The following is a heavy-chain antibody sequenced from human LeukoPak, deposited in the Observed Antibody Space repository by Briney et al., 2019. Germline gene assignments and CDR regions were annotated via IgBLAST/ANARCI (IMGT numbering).Heavy chain of an antibody. D-gene: IGHD4-23*01. CDR3: ARIYDYGGTQGYFDY. V-gene: IGHV3-48*03. Sequence: SVKGRFTISRDIPTNSLYLQMNSLRDDDTAVYYCARIYDYGGTQGYFDYWGQGTLVTVSS. J-gene: IGHJ4*02.